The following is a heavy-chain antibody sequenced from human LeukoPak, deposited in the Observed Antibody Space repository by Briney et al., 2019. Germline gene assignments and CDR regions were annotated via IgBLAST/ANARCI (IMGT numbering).Heavy chain of an antibody. Sequence: SETLSLTCTVSGYSISTAYYWSWIRQPPGKGLEWIGTIYHTGTTYYNPSLKSRVTISVDTSKNQFSLRLSSVTAADTAVYYCARGTGSYSSSADYWGQGILVTVSA. D-gene: IGHD6-6*01. V-gene: IGHV4-38-2*02. CDR1: GYSISTAYY. J-gene: IGHJ4*02. CDR2: IYHTGTT. CDR3: ARGTGSYSSSADY.